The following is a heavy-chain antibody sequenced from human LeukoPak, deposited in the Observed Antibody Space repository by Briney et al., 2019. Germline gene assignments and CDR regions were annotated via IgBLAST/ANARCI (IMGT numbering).Heavy chain of an antibody. D-gene: IGHD6-19*01. V-gene: IGHV4-59*01. CDR1: GGSISSYY. CDR3: AGLSSGWYRGAFDI. Sequence: SETLSLTCTVCGGSISSYYWSWIRQPPGKGLEWIGYIYYSGSTNYNPSLKSRVTISVDTSKNQFSLKLSSVTAADTAVYYCAGLSSGWYRGAFDIWGQGTMVTVSS. J-gene: IGHJ3*02. CDR2: IYYSGST.